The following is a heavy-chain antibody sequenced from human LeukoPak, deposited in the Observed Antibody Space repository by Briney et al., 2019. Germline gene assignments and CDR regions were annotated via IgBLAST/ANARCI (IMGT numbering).Heavy chain of an antibody. Sequence: SVKVSCKTSGGTFSSYAISWVRQAPGQGLEWMGRIIPILGIANYAQKFQGRVTITADKSTSTAYMELSSLRSEDTAVYYCARGSPEYYFDYWGQGTLVTVSS. CDR2: IIPILGIA. V-gene: IGHV1-69*04. CDR3: ARGSPEYYFDY. J-gene: IGHJ4*02. CDR1: GGTFSSYA.